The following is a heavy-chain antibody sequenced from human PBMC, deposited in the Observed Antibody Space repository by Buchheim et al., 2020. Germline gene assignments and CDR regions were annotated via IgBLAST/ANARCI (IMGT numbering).Heavy chain of an antibody. D-gene: IGHD3-22*01. J-gene: IGHJ4*02. CDR3: ARAVGDYYDSSGLLGGTYYFDY. CDR2: IYYSGST. V-gene: IGHV4-39*07. CDR1: GGSISSSSYY. Sequence: QLQLQESGPGLVKPSETLSLTCTVSGGSISSSSYYWGWIRQPPGKGLEWIGSIYYSGSTYYNPSLKSRVTISVDPSKNQFSLKLSSVTAADTAVYYCARAVGDYYDSSGLLGGTYYFDYWGQGTL.